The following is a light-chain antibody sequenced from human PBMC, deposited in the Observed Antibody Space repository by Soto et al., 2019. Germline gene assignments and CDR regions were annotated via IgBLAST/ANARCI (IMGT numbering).Light chain of an antibody. Sequence: VRMTQSPATLSVSLGERVTLSCRASQSVSSNLAWYQQKPGQAPRLLIYGASTRATGIPARFSGSGSGTEFTLTISSLQSEDFAVYYCQQYNNWLRTFGQGTTV. CDR1: QSVSSN. CDR3: QQYNNWLRT. V-gene: IGKV3-15*01. CDR2: GAS. J-gene: IGKJ1*01.